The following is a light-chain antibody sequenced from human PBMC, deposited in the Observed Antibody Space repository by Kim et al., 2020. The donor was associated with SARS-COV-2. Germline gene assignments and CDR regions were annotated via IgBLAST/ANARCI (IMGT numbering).Light chain of an antibody. Sequence: LGQTVRIPCQGDSLRTYYASWYQQKPGQAPILVIYGKNNRPSGIPDRFSGSSSGNTASLTVTGAQAVDEADYYCNSRDNSGDHVVFGGGTQLTVL. CDR1: SLRTYY. V-gene: IGLV3-19*01. CDR2: GKN. J-gene: IGLJ2*01. CDR3: NSRDNSGDHVV.